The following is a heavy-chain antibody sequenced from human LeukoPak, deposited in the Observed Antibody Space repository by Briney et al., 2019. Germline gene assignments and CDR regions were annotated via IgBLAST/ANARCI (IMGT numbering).Heavy chain of an antibody. CDR3: ATSTAAAGTD. CDR2: IKQDGGEK. CDR1: GFTFSNLW. V-gene: IGHV3-7*03. Sequence: GGSLRLSCAASGFTFSNLWMSWVRQAPGKGLKWVANIKQDGGEKYYVDSVKGRFTISRDNAQNSLYLQMNSLRAEDTAIYYCATSTAAAGTDWGQGTLVTVSS. J-gene: IGHJ4*02. D-gene: IGHD6-13*01.